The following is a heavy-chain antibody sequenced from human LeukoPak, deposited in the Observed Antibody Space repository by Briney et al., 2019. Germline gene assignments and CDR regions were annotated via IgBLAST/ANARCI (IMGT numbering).Heavy chain of an antibody. V-gene: IGHV4-34*01. CDR3: ARGREGSSHGYNGVDPNTPRFDY. J-gene: IGHJ4*02. CDR1: GGSFSGYY. D-gene: IGHD5-24*01. Sequence: SETLSLTCAVYGGSFSGYYWSWIRQPPGKGLEWIGEINHSGSTNYNPSLKSRVTISVDTSKNQFSLKLSSVTAADTAVYYCARGREGSSHGYNGVDPNTPRFDYWGQGTLVTVSS. CDR2: INHSGST.